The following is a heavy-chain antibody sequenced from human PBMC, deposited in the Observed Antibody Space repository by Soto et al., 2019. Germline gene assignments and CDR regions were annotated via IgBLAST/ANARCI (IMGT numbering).Heavy chain of an antibody. D-gene: IGHD6-13*01. J-gene: IGHJ5*02. CDR1: GYTFSNYG. V-gene: IGHV1-18*04. CDR2: ISAYNGNT. Sequence: GASVKVSCKASGYTFSNYGITWVRQAPGQGLEWMGWISAYNGNTNYAQKLQGRVTRTTDTSTSTAYMELRSLRSDDTAVYYCARGHIAAAADTLAYWGQGTLVTVSSGKRSAASVKVSCKASGYTFTNYDINWFDPWGQGTLVTVSS. CDR3: ARGHIAAAADTLAYWGQGTLVTVSSGKRSAASVKVSCKASGYTFTNYDINWFDP.